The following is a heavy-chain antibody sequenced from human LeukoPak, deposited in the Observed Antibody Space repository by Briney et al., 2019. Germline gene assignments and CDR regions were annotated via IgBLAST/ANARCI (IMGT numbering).Heavy chain of an antibody. CDR3: ARYGGRYYYGMDV. D-gene: IGHD4-23*01. CDR2: IYYSGST. Sequence: PSETLSLTCTVSGGSISSYYWSWIRQPPGKGLEWIGYIYYSGSTNYNPSLKSRVTISVDTSKNQFSLKLSSVTAADTAVYYCARYGGRYYYGMDVWGQGTTVTVSS. J-gene: IGHJ6*02. V-gene: IGHV4-59*08. CDR1: GGSISSYY.